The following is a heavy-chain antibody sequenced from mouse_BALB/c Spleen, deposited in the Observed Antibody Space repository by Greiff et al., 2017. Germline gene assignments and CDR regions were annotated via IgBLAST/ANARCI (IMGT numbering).Heavy chain of an antibody. Sequence: EVKLMESGGGLVKPGGSLKLSCAASGFTFSSYAMSWVRQTPEKRLEWVASISSGGSTYYPDSVKGRFTISRDNARNILYLQMSSLRSEDTAMYYCAREGGYDYAMDYWGQGTSVTVSS. CDR2: ISSGGST. J-gene: IGHJ4*01. V-gene: IGHV5-6-5*01. CDR1: GFTFSSYA. CDR3: AREGGYDYAMDY. D-gene: IGHD2-2*01.